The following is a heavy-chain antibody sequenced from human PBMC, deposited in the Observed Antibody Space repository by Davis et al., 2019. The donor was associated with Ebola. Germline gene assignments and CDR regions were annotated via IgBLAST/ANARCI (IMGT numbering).Heavy chain of an antibody. CDR2: IIPILGIA. V-gene: IGHV1-69*10. J-gene: IGHJ4*02. Sequence: SVKVSCKASGGTFSSYAISWVRQAPGQGLEWMGGIIPILGIANYAQKFQGRVTITADKSTSTAYMELSSLRSEDTAVYYCARGRGSDNYYFDYWGQGTLVTVSS. CDR3: ARGRGSDNYYFDY. D-gene: IGHD1-26*01. CDR1: GGTFSSYA.